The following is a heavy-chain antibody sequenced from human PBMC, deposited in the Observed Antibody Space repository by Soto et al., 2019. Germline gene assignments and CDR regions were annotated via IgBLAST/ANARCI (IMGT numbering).Heavy chain of an antibody. D-gene: IGHD3-10*01. V-gene: IGHV3-72*01. Sequence: EVQLVESGGNLVQPGGSLRLSCAASGFTFSDHYMDWVRQAPGKGLEWVARIRNKANSYTTNYAASVKGRFNISRDDSKTPLYLQVNSLKTEDTAVYYCTRVKLLGFGVDARTNERASDYWGQGTLVTVSS. CDR2: IRNKANSYTT. CDR1: GFTFSDHY. CDR3: TRVKLLGFGVDARTNERASDY. J-gene: IGHJ4*02.